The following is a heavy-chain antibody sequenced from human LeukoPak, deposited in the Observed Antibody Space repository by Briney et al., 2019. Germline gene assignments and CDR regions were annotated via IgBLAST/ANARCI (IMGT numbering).Heavy chain of an antibody. V-gene: IGHV1-69*05. D-gene: IGHD2-2*01. CDR2: IIPIFGTA. Sequence: GASVKASCKASGGTFSSYAISWVRQAPGQGLEWMGGIIPIFGTANYAQKFQGRVTITTDESTSTAYMELSSLRSEDTAVYYCARDHCSSTSCYPDYWGQGTLVTVSS. J-gene: IGHJ4*02. CDR3: ARDHCSSTSCYPDY. CDR1: GGTFSSYA.